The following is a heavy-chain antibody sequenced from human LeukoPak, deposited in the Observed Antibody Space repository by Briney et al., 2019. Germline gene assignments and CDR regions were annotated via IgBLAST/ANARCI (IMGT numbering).Heavy chain of an antibody. V-gene: IGHV3-7*01. CDR3: AREARVVIAAAGTDYYYYMDV. CDR2: IKQDGSEK. D-gene: IGHD6-13*01. J-gene: IGHJ6*03. Sequence: PGGSLRLSCAASGFTFSSYWMSWVRQAPGKGLEWVANIKQDGSEKYYVDSVKGRFTISRDSAKNSLYLQMNSLRAEDTAVYYCAREARVVIAAAGTDYYYYMDVWGKGTTVTVSS. CDR1: GFTFSSYW.